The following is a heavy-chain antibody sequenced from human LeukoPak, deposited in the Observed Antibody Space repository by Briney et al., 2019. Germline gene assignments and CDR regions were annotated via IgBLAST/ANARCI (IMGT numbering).Heavy chain of an antibody. D-gene: IGHD2-15*01. Sequence: EASVKVSCKASGYTFTSYYMHWVRQAPGQGLEWMGIINPSGGSTSYAQKFQGRVTMTRDTSISTVYMELSRLQSDDTAVFYCARDRLRLGYERTNWFDPWGQGTLVTVSS. CDR3: ARDRLRLGYERTNWFDP. CDR1: GYTFTSYY. CDR2: INPSGGST. V-gene: IGHV1-46*01. J-gene: IGHJ5*02.